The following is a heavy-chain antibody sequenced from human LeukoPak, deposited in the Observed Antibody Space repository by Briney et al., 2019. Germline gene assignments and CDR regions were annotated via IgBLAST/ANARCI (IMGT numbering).Heavy chain of an antibody. CDR1: GGSISSYY. J-gene: IGHJ3*02. CDR2: IYYSGST. V-gene: IGHV4-59*08. CDR3: ARGRHLGAIPRRDDALDI. D-gene: IGHD1-26*01. Sequence: SETLSLTCTVSGGSISSYYWSWIRQPPGKGLEWIGYIYYSGSTNYNPSLKSRVTISVDTSKNQFSLKLSSVTAADTAVYYCARGRHLGAIPRRDDALDIWGQGTMVTVSS.